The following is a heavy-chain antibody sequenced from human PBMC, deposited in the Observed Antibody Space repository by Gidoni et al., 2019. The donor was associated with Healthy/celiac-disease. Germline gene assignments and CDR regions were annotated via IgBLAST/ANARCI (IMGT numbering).Heavy chain of an antibody. Sequence: EVQLVESGGGLVQPGGSLRLSCAASGFTFSSYSMNWVRQAPGKGLEWVSYISSSSSTIYYADPVKGRFTISRDNAKNSLYLQMNSLRDEDTAVYYCASTDTAMSPVDYWGQGTLVTVSS. V-gene: IGHV3-48*02. CDR2: ISSSSSTI. D-gene: IGHD5-18*01. CDR1: GFTFSSYS. CDR3: ASTDTAMSPVDY. J-gene: IGHJ4*02.